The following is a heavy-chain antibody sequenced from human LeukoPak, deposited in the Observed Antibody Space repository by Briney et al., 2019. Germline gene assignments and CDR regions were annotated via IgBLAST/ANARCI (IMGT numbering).Heavy chain of an antibody. CDR1: GFTFSSYS. J-gene: IGHJ4*02. D-gene: IGHD5-24*01. CDR2: ISSSSSYI. V-gene: IGHV3-21*01. Sequence: GGSLRLSCAASGFTFSSYSMNWVRQAPGKGLEWVSSISSSSSYIYYADSVKGRFTISRDNAKNSLYLQMNSLRAEDMAVYYCARDRDGYNVHDYWGQGTLVTVSS. CDR3: ARDRDGYNVHDY.